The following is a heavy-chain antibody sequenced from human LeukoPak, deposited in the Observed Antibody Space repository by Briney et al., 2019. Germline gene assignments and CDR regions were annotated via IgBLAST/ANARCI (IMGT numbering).Heavy chain of an antibody. CDR2: ISYSGSA. J-gene: IGHJ4*02. D-gene: IGHD3-3*01. CDR1: GGSISSYY. Sequence: PSETLSLTCTVSGGSISSYYWGWIRQPPGKGLEWIGSISYSGSAYYNPSLKSRVTISIDTSKNQFSLKLSSVTAADTAVYYCASYDFWSGYHGSFGYWGQGTLVTVSS. CDR3: ASYDFWSGYHGSFGY. V-gene: IGHV4-39*07.